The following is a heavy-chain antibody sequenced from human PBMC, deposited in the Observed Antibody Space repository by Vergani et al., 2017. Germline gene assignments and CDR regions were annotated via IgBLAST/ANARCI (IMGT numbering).Heavy chain of an antibody. V-gene: IGHV3-21*01. D-gene: IGHD4-11*01. CDR3: AREMSNEGFDY. CDR2: IGSSGPYI. CDR1: GFTFSDFS. Sequence: EVQLVESGGGLVKPGGSLRLSCAASGFTFSDFSMSWVRQAPGKGLEWVAFIGSSGPYINYADSVKGRFTISRDNAKNSLFLQMSSLKVEDTGVYYCAREMSNEGFDYWGQGTRVTVS. J-gene: IGHJ4*02.